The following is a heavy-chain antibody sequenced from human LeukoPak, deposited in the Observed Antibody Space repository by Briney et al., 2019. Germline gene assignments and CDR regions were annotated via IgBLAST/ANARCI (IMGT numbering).Heavy chain of an antibody. J-gene: IGHJ4*02. CDR2: ISTYNGNS. D-gene: IGHD6-6*01. CDR1: GYTFTSYS. V-gene: IGHV1-18*01. Sequence: GASVEVSCQASGYTFTSYSINWVRQAPGQGLEWMGWISTYNGNSNYAQKLQGRVTMTTDTSTSTAYMELRSLRSDDTAMYYCAKDRWRDGSSSFDNWGQGTLVTVSS. CDR3: AKDRWRDGSSSFDN.